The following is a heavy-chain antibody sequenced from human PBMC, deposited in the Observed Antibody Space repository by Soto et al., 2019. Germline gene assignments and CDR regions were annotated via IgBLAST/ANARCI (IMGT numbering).Heavy chain of an antibody. V-gene: IGHV1-2*02. Sequence: ASGKVSCKASGYPFTGPYTFWVRQAPGQGLEWMGWINPSSGGTEFAEKFQGRVTGARDTSIRTVFLELNSLTSDDAGVYGCARDFRKYRHGVEIWGQGRACTVSS. CDR2: INPSSGGT. CDR3: ARDFRKYRHGVEI. CDR1: GYPFTGPY. J-gene: IGHJ6*02. D-gene: IGHD1-1*01.